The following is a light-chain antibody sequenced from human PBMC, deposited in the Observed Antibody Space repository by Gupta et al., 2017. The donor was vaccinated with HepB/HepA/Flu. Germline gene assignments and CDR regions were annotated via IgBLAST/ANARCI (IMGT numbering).Light chain of an antibody. V-gene: IGLV1-40*01. CDR1: RSNIGAGFD. CDR3: QSYDSSLSGAYVV. J-gene: IGLJ2*01. CDR2: GSK. Sequence: QSVLTQPPSVSGAPGQRVTIYRTGSRSNIGAGFDVHWYQHLPGTAPKLLIYGSKYRPPGVPDRFSGSKSGSSASLAITGLQAEDGADYYCQSYDSSLSGAYVVFGGGTKLTVL.